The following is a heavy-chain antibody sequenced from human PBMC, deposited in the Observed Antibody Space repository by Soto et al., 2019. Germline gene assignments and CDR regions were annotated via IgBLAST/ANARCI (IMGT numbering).Heavy chain of an antibody. D-gene: IGHD2-21*02. V-gene: IGHV4-30-4*01. J-gene: IGHJ6*02. CDR1: GGSISSGDYY. Sequence: SETLSLTCTVSGGSISSGDYYWRWIRPPPGKGLEWIGYIYYSGSTYYNPSLKSRVTISVDTPKNQFSLKLSSMTAADTAVYYCATLAYCGGDCYSPNYYYGMDVWGQGTTVTVSS. CDR3: ATLAYCGGDCYSPNYYYGMDV. CDR2: IYYSGST.